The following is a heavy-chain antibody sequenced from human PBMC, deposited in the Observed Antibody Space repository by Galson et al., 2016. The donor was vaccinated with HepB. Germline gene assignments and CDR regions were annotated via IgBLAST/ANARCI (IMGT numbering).Heavy chain of an antibody. D-gene: IGHD3-22*01. CDR3: ARSFSSDPFDY. CDR2: IDTSSTYK. Sequence: SLRLSCAASGFTFSYYSMNWVRQAPGKGLEWVSSIDTSSTYKYYVDSVKGRFTISRDNAKSSVYLQVNSLRGEDTAVYYCARSFSSDPFDYWGQGTLVTVSS. J-gene: IGHJ4*02. V-gene: IGHV3-21*01. CDR1: GFTFSYYS.